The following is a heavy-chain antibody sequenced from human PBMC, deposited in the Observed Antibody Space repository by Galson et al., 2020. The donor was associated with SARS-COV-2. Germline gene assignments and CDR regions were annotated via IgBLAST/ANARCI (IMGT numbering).Heavy chain of an antibody. Sequence: HGESLTISCKASGYSFTNYWIGWVRQMPGKGLEWMGIIYPGDSDTRYSPSFQGQVTVSADKSITTAYLQWSSLKASDTAIYYCVRRLYAIPRGMDVWGQGTTVTVSS. J-gene: IGHJ6*02. CDR3: VRRLYAIPRGMDV. D-gene: IGHD2-8*01. CDR1: GYSFTNYW. CDR2: IYPGDSDT. V-gene: IGHV5-51*01.